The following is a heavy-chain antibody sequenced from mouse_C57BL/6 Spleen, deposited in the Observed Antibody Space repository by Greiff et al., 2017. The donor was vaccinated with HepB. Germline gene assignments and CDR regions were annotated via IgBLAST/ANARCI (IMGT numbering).Heavy chain of an antibody. CDR2: IDPETGGT. D-gene: IGHD1-1*02. CDR1: GYTFTDYE. V-gene: IGHV1-15*01. J-gene: IGHJ3*01. Sequence: QVQLKESGAELVRPGASVTLSCKASGYTFTDYEMHWVKQTPVHGLEWIGAIDPETGGTAYNQKFKGKAILTADKSSSTAYMELRSLTSEDSAVYYCTRGWLGFAYWGQGTLVTVSA. CDR3: TRGWLGFAY.